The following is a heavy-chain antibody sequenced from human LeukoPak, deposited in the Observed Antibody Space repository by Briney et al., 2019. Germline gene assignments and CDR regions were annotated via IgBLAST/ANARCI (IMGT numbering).Heavy chain of an antibody. CDR2: INHSGST. CDR1: GGSFSGYY. CDR3: ARAPIVGARRDFDY. Sequence: PSETLSLTCAVYGGSFSGYYWSWIRQPPGKGLEWIGEINHSGSTNYNPSLKSRVTISVDTSKNQFSLKLSSVTAADTAVYYCARAPIVGARRDFDYWAREPWSPSP. D-gene: IGHD1-26*01. V-gene: IGHV4-34*01. J-gene: IGHJ4*02.